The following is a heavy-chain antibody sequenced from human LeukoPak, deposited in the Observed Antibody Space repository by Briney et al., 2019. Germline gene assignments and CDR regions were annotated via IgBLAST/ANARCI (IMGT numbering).Heavy chain of an antibody. Sequence: SETLSLTCTVAGGSISSYHWSWIRQPPGKGLEWIGYIYYSGSTNYNPSLKSRVTISVDTSKNQFSLKLSSVTAADTAVYYCARASAAGTPWYWFDPWGQGTLVTVSS. CDR3: ARASAAGTPWYWFDP. J-gene: IGHJ5*02. CDR1: GGSISSYH. CDR2: IYYSGST. V-gene: IGHV4-59*01. D-gene: IGHD6-13*01.